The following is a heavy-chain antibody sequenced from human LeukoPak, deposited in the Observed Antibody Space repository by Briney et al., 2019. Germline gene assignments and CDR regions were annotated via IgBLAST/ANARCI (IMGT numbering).Heavy chain of an antibody. V-gene: IGHV1-2*02. CDR1: GNTFTDYY. CDR3: ARDEMTSRPGFDC. J-gene: IGHJ4*02. CDR2: INPNNGGT. Sequence: ASVKVSCKASGNTFTDYYLHWVRQAPGQGLEWMGWINPNNGGTDLAQKFQGRLTMTRDTSISTAYMELGSLRSDDTAVYYCARDEMTSRPGFDCWGQGTLVTVSS. D-gene: IGHD5-24*01.